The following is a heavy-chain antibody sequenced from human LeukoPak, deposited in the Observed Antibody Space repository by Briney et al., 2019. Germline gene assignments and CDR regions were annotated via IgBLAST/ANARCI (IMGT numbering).Heavy chain of an antibody. CDR3: ARVSRSGYYGEY. J-gene: IGHJ4*02. Sequence: GGSLRLSCAASGFTFTRYWMAWVRQAPGKGLEWVANIKQDGSEQYHVDSARGRFTMSRDNTKNIVFLQMDSLRVEDTAVYYCARVSRSGYYGEYWGQGTTVTVSS. CDR1: GFTFTRYW. CDR2: IKQDGSEQ. V-gene: IGHV3-7*01. D-gene: IGHD3-3*01.